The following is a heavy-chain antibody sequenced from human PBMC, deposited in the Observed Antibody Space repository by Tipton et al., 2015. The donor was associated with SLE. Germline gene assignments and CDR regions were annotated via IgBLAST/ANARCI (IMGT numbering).Heavy chain of an antibody. CDR3: ARVPAVYYYYMDV. CDR1: GGSISSYY. Sequence: TLSLTCTVSGGSISSYYWSWIRQPPGKGLEWIGYIYYSGSTNYNPSLKGRVTISVDTSKNQFSLKLSSVTAADTAVYYCARVPAVYYYYMDVWGKGTTVTVSS. CDR2: IYYSGST. D-gene: IGHD2-2*01. J-gene: IGHJ6*03. V-gene: IGHV4-59*01.